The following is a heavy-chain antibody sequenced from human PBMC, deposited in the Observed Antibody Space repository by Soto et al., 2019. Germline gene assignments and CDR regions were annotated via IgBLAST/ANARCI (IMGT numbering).Heavy chain of an antibody. CDR3: ASAAVTGTAGLDF. CDR1: GYTFSGFY. V-gene: IGHV1-2*02. D-gene: IGHD6-19*01. Sequence: ASVKVSCKASGYTFSGFYMHWVRQAPGQGLEWMGWINPNSGGTKPAEKFQVRVTITRYTSISTAYMELSRLTSDDTAVYYCASAAVTGTAGLDFWGQGTQVTVSS. J-gene: IGHJ4*02. CDR2: INPNSGGT.